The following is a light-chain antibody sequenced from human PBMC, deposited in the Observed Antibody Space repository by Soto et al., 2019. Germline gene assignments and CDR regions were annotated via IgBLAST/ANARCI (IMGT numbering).Light chain of an antibody. CDR3: SSYTSSSTLVV. CDR2: DVS. CDR1: SSDVGGYNY. Sequence: QPVLTQPASVSGSPGQSITISCTGTSSDVGGYNYVSWYQQHPGKAPKLMIYDVSNRPSGVSNRFSGSKSGNTASLTISGLQAEDEAEYYCSSYTSSSTLVVFGGGTKVTVL. V-gene: IGLV2-14*01. J-gene: IGLJ2*01.